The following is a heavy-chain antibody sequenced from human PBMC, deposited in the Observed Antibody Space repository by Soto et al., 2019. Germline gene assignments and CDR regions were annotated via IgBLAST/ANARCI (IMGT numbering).Heavy chain of an antibody. CDR3: TLYCMGGYCSGAFAF. J-gene: IGHJ3*01. CDR2: IYSDGTT. V-gene: IGHV3-53*01. D-gene: IGHD2-15*01. Sequence: PGGSLRLSCAASGYTVSSKYMSWVRQAPGKGLEWVSVIYSDGTTYYADSVKGRFTISRDKSKNTLYLQMNSLRAEDTAVYYCTLYCMGGYCSGAFAFWGQGTMVTVSS. CDR1: GYTVSSKY.